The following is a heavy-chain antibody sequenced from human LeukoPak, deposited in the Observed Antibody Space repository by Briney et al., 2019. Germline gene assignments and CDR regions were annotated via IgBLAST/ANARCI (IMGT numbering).Heavy chain of an antibody. V-gene: IGHV3-53*01. J-gene: IGHJ4*02. CDR3: ARATTTYNFDY. CDR2: LYSGGST. Sequence: GGSLRLSCAASGFTVSSNYMNWVRRAPGKGLEWVSGLYSGGSTYYADSVKGRFTISRDNSKNTLYLQMNSLRAEDTAVYYCARATTTYNFDYWGQGTLVTVSS. D-gene: IGHD1-1*01. CDR1: GFTVSSNY.